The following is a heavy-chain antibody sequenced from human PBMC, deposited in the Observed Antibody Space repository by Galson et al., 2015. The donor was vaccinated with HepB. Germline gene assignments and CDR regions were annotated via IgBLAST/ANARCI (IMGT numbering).Heavy chain of an antibody. CDR1: GYTFTSYY. CDR3: ARDRAYYYGSGSYGAPGNVDAFDI. CDR2: INPSGGST. V-gene: IGHV1-46*03. Sequence: SVKVSCKASGYTFTSYYMHWVRQAPGQGLEWMGIINPSGGSTSYAQKFQGRVTMTRDTSTSTVYMELSSLRSEDTAVYYCARDRAYYYGSGSYGAPGNVDAFDIWGQGTMVTVSS. J-gene: IGHJ3*02. D-gene: IGHD3-10*01.